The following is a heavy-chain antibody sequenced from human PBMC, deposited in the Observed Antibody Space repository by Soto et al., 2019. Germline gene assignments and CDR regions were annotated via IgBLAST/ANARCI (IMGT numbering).Heavy chain of an antibody. V-gene: IGHV1-8*01. CDR1: GYSFTSLD. J-gene: IGHJ4*02. CDR3: ARGVSAGVDY. Sequence: QVQLVQSGAEVREPGASVKVSCKASGYSFTSLDINWVRQTAGQGLEWMGWMQPSTGRTGYAQKFQGRVTMTRDTPINTAYMELTTPTSDDTAFYNCARGVSAGVDYWGQGTLVTVSS. CDR2: MQPSTGRT. D-gene: IGHD1-1*01.